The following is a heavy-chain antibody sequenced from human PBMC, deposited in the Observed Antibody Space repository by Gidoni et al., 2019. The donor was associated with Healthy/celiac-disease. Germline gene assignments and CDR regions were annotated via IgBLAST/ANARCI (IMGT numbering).Heavy chain of an antibody. CDR3: ARGSVVSTAIGYYYYGMDV. CDR2: IYTSGST. V-gene: IGHV4-61*02. CDR1: GGSISSGSYY. Sequence: QVQLQESGPGLVKPSQTLSLTCTVSGGSISSGSYYWSWIRQPAGKGLEWIGRIYTSGSTNYNPSLKSRVTISVDTSKNQFSLKVSSVTAADTAVYYCARGSVVSTAIGYYYYGMDVWGQGTTVTVSS. J-gene: IGHJ6*02.